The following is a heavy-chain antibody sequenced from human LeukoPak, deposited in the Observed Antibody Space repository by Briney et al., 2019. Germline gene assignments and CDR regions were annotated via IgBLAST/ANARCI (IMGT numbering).Heavy chain of an antibody. V-gene: IGHV4-38-2*02. CDR2: IYHSGST. Sequence: PSETLSLTCTVSGYSISSGYYWGWIRQPPGKGLEWIGSIYHSGSTYYNPSLESRVTISVDTSKNQFSLKLSSVTAADTAVYYCAREVAYCGGDCYLSDYYYYYMDVWGKGTTVTVSS. D-gene: IGHD2-21*02. CDR1: GYSISSGYY. CDR3: AREVAYCGGDCYLSDYYYYYMDV. J-gene: IGHJ6*03.